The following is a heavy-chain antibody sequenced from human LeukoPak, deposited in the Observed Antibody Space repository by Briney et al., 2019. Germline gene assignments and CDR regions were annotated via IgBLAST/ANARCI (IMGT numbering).Heavy chain of an antibody. J-gene: IGHJ3*02. CDR1: GYTFTSYY. CDR3: ASIGYSYGSGDAFDI. V-gene: IGHV1-46*01. CDR2: INPSGGST. D-gene: IGHD5-18*01. Sequence: ASVKVSCKASGYTFTSYYMHWVRQAPGQGLEWMGIINPSGGSTSYAQKFQGRVTMTRDTSTSTVYMELSSLRSEDTAVYYCASIGYSYGSGDAFDIWAKGQWSPSLQ.